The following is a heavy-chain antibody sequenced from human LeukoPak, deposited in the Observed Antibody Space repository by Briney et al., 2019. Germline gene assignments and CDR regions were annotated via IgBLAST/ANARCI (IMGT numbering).Heavy chain of an antibody. CDR3: ASEYSSSWYRVLDY. Sequence: GGSLRLSCAASGFTFSSYSMNWVRQAPGKGLEWVSSISSSSSYIYYADSVKGRFTISRDNAKNSLYLQMNSLRAEDTAVYYCASEYSSSWYRVLDYWGQGTLVTVSS. V-gene: IGHV3-21*01. CDR2: ISSSSSYI. CDR1: GFTFSSYS. D-gene: IGHD6-13*01. J-gene: IGHJ4*02.